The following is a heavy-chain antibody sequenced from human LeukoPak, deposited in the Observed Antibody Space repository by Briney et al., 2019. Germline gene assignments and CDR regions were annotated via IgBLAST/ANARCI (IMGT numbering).Heavy chain of an antibody. J-gene: IGHJ6*02. D-gene: IGHD5-12*01. V-gene: IGHV3-30-3*01. Sequence: GSLRLSCAASGFTFSSYAMHWVRQAPGKGLEWVAVISYDGSNKYYADSVKGRFTISRDNSKNTLYPQMNSLRAEDTAVYYCARDLSSGYDWYYYYYGMDVWGQGTTVTVSS. CDR1: GFTFSSYA. CDR3: ARDLSSGYDWYYYYYGMDV. CDR2: ISYDGSNK.